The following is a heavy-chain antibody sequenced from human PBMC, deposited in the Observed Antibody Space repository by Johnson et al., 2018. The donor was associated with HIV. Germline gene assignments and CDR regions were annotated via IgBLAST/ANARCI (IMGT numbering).Heavy chain of an antibody. CDR1: GFTFSSYG. Sequence: QVQLVESGGGLVQPGGSLRLSCAASGFTFSSYGMHWVRQAPGKGLEWVAFIRYDGSNKYYADSVKGRFTISRDNSKNTLYLQMNSLRAEDTAVYYCARPRGYSGTDYDLAAFDRWGPARVVTIS. J-gene: IGHJ3*02. D-gene: IGHD5-12*01. CDR3: ARPRGYSGTDYDLAAFDR. CDR2: IRYDGSNK. V-gene: IGHV3-30*02.